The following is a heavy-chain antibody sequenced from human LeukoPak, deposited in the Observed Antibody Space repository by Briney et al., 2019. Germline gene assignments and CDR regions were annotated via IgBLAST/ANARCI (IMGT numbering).Heavy chain of an antibody. CDR3: AREGISSSSPGY. J-gene: IGHJ4*02. D-gene: IGHD6-13*01. CDR1: GGSISSSSYY. Sequence: PSETLSLTCTVSGGSISSSSYYWGWIRQPPGKGLEWIGYIYYSGSTNYNPSLKSRVTISVDTSKNQFSLKLSSVTAADTAVYYCAREGISSSSPGYWGQGTLVTVSS. V-gene: IGHV4-61*05. CDR2: IYYSGST.